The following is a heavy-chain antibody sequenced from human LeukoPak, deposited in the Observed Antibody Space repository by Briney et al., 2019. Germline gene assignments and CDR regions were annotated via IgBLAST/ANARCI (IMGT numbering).Heavy chain of an antibody. J-gene: IGHJ4*02. CDR3: ARDVKSCSGGTCYGADY. D-gene: IGHD2-15*01. Sequence: GGSLRLSCAASGFSLSSYAMNWVRQAPGKGLEWVSYISSSASTIYYADSVKGRFTISRDNSKNTLYLQMNTLRAEDTAVYYCARDVKSCSGGTCYGADYWGQGTLVTVSS. V-gene: IGHV3-48*01. CDR1: GFSLSSYA. CDR2: ISSSASTI.